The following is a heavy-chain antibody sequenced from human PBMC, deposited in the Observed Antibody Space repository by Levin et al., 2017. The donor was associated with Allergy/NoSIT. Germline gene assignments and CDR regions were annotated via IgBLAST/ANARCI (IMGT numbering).Heavy chain of an antibody. D-gene: IGHD2-15*01. CDR1: GGSISSSNW. CDR3: ARGMVGYCSGGSCYSQYYYYMDV. V-gene: IGHV4-4*02. Sequence: PSETLSLTCAVSGGSISSSNWWSWVRQPPGKGLEWIGEIYHSGSTNYNPSLKSRVTISVDKSKNQFSLKLSSVTAADTAVYYCARGMVGYCSGGSCYSQYYYYMDVWGKGTTVTVSS. J-gene: IGHJ6*03. CDR2: IYHSGST.